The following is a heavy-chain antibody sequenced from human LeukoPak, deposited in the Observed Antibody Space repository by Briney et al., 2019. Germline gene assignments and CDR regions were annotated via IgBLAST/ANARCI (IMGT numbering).Heavy chain of an antibody. CDR1: GFSFSFYW. CDR2: IKTDGSIA. Sequence: GGSLRLSCAASGFSFSFYWMHWVRHAPGKGPVWVSRIKTDGSIADYADSVKGRFTISRDNAKNTLYLQMNSLRAEDTALYYCAREKGGYCSGGSCYTSSHFDYWGQGTLVTVSS. J-gene: IGHJ4*02. V-gene: IGHV3-74*01. D-gene: IGHD2-15*01. CDR3: AREKGGYCSGGSCYTSSHFDY.